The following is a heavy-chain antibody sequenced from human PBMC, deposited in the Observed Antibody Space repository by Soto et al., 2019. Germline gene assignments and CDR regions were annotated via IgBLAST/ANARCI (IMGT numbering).Heavy chain of an antibody. CDR2: IYYSGST. CDR1: GGSIGSYD. D-gene: IGHD1-26*01. J-gene: IGHJ4*02. V-gene: IGHV4-59*08. Sequence: PSETLSLTCSVSGGSIGSYDWSWIRQPPGKGLEWIGYIYYSGSTNYNPSLKSRVTISVDTSKNQFSLKLSSVTAADTAVYYCARRYGSAIDYWGQGTLVTVSS. CDR3: ARRYGSAIDY.